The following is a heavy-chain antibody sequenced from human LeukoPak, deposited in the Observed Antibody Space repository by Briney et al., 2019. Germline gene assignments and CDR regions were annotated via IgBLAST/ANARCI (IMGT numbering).Heavy chain of an antibody. V-gene: IGHV4-59*12. CDR1: GGSISSYY. CDR3: ARDTNWNYVQPLTWYFDL. Sequence: SETVSLTCSVSGGSISSYYWSWIRQPPEKGLEWIGYIHYSGSTYYNPSLKSRVTISVDTSKNQFSLKLSSVTAADTAVYYCARDTNWNYVQPLTWYFDLWGRGTLVTVSS. D-gene: IGHD1-7*01. J-gene: IGHJ2*01. CDR2: IHYSGST.